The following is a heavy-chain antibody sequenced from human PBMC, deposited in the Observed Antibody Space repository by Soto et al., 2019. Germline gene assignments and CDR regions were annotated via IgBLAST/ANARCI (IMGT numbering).Heavy chain of an antibody. V-gene: IGHV1-18*04. Sequence: ASVKVSCKASGYTFTSYGIGWVRQAPGQGLEWMGWISAYNGNTNYAQKLQGRVTMTTDTSTSTAYMELRSLRSDDTAVYYCAAAYYYDSSGYYPFDYWGQGTLVTVSS. CDR2: ISAYNGNT. CDR1: GYTFTSYG. D-gene: IGHD3-22*01. J-gene: IGHJ4*02. CDR3: AAAYYYDSSGYYPFDY.